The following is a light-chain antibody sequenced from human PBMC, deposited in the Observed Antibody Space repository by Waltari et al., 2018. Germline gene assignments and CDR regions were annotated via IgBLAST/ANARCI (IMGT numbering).Light chain of an antibody. CDR1: QSISSW. V-gene: IGKV1-5*03. Sequence: DIQMPQPPSTLPASVGDRVTITCRASQSISSWLAWYQQKPGKAPKLLIYKASSLESGVPSRFSGSGSGTEFTLTISSLQPDDFATYYCQQYNSYPRTFGQGTEVGIK. CDR3: QQYNSYPRT. J-gene: IGKJ1*01. CDR2: KAS.